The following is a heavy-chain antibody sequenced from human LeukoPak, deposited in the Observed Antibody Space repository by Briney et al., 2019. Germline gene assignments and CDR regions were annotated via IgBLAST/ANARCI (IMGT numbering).Heavy chain of an antibody. D-gene: IGHD1-7*01. CDR1: GYTFTGYY. J-gene: IGHJ5*02. V-gene: IGHV1-2*06. Sequence: ASVKVSCKASGYTFTGYYMHWVRQAPGQGLEWMGRINPNSGGTNYAQKFQGRVTMTRDTSIRTAYMELSRLRSDDAAVYYCASGNNWNYRFNWFDPWGQGTLVTVSS. CDR2: INPNSGGT. CDR3: ASGNNWNYRFNWFDP.